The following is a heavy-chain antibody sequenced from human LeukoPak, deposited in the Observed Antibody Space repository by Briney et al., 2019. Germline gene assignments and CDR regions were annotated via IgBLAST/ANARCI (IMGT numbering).Heavy chain of an antibody. J-gene: IGHJ4*02. D-gene: IGHD5-18*01. V-gene: IGHV3-30*02. CDR1: GFTFSSYG. CDR2: IRYDGSNK. CDR3: ANLGYGKRPLDY. Sequence: PGGSLRLSCAASGFTFSSYGMHWVRQAPGKGLEWVAFIRYDGSNKYYADSVKGRFTISRDNSKNTLYLQMNSLRAEDTAVYYCANLGYGKRPLDYWGQGTLVTVSS.